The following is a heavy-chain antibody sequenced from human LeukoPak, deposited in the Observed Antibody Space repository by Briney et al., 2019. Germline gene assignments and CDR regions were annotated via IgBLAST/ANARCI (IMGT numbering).Heavy chain of an antibody. Sequence: RGSLRLSCAASGFTFSSYAMHWVRQAPGKGLEWVAVISYDGSNKYYADSVKGRFAISRDNSKNTLYLQMNSLRAEDTAVYYCARDLTGAVAGTGDYWGQGTLVTVSS. J-gene: IGHJ4*02. CDR3: ARDLTGAVAGTGDY. CDR1: GFTFSSYA. CDR2: ISYDGSNK. D-gene: IGHD6-13*01. V-gene: IGHV3-30*09.